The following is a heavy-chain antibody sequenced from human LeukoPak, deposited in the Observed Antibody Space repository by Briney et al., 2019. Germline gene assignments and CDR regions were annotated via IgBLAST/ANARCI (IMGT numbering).Heavy chain of an antibody. J-gene: IGHJ3*02. CDR3: ARHGVQWFGESPIGAFDI. CDR2: IDPSDSYT. CDR1: GYSFTSYW. Sequence: GESLKISCKGSGYSFTSYWISWVRRMPGKGLEWMGRIDPSDSYTNYSPSFQGHVTISADKSISTAYLQWSSLKASDTAMYYCARHGVQWFGESPIGAFDIWGQGTMVTVSS. D-gene: IGHD3-10*01. V-gene: IGHV5-10-1*01.